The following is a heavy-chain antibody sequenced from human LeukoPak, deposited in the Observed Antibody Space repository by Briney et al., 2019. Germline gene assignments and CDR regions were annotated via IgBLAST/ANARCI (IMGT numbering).Heavy chain of an antibody. V-gene: IGHV3-21*01. CDR3: WRDSPYDTSI. CDR1: GFILNTYT. D-gene: IGHD3-16*01. CDR2: ITNTPNYI. Sequence: PGGSLSLSCAAPGFILNTYTITWVRQAPGKGLEWVSSITNTPNYIYYADSVKGRFTISRDNANNSLYLQMDSLRAEDTAVYYCWRDSPYDTSIWGQGTLVTVSS. J-gene: IGHJ4*02.